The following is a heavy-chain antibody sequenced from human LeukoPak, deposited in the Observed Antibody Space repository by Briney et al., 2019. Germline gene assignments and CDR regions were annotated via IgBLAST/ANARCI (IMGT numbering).Heavy chain of an antibody. D-gene: IGHD2-2*01. Sequence: ASVKVSCKASGYTFTGYHMHWVRQAPGQGLEWMGRINPDSGDTNYAQNFQGRVTMTRDTSISTAYMELSRLRSDDTAVYYCARDYCSSTSCLFDYWGQGTLVTVSS. V-gene: IGHV1-2*06. CDR1: GYTFTGYH. CDR2: INPDSGDT. CDR3: ARDYCSSTSCLFDY. J-gene: IGHJ4*02.